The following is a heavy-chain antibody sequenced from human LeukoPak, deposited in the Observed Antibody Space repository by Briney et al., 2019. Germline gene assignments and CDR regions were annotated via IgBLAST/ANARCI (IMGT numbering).Heavy chain of an antibody. Sequence: SVTLSLTCTVSGYSISSGYYWGWIRQPPGKGLEWIGEINHSGSTNYNPSLKSRVTISVDTSKNQFSLKLSSVTAADTAFYYCARDRGVSGFDYWGQGTLVTVSS. CDR1: GYSISSGYY. J-gene: IGHJ4*02. D-gene: IGHD6-13*01. CDR3: ARDRGVSGFDY. V-gene: IGHV4-38-2*02. CDR2: INHSGST.